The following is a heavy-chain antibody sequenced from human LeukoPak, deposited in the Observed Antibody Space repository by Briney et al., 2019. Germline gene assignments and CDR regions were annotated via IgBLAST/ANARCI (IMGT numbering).Heavy chain of an antibody. CDR1: GFTFSSYA. V-gene: IGHV3-23*01. D-gene: IGHD6-13*01. CDR3: AKGRSSSPKMDV. CDR2: ISGSGGST. J-gene: IGHJ6*04. Sequence: GGSLRLSCAASGFTFSSYAMSWVRQAPGKGLEWVPAISGSGGSTYYADSVKGRFTISRDNSKNTLYLQMNSLRAEDTAVYYCAKGRSSSPKMDVWGKGTTVTVSS.